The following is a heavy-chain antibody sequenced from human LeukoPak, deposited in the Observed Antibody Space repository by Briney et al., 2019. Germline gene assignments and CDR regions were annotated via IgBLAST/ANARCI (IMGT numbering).Heavy chain of an antibody. CDR3: ARDLPQITIFGVVISYYFDY. V-gene: IGHV1-18*01. CDR2: ISDYNGNT. D-gene: IGHD3-3*01. J-gene: IGHJ4*02. Sequence: GASVKVSCKASGYTFSNYAITWVRQAPGQGLEWMGWISDYNGNTNYAQKFQGRVTMTTDTSTSTAYMELRSLRSDDTAVYYCARDLPQITIFGVVISYYFDYWGQGTLVTVSS. CDR1: GYTFSNYA.